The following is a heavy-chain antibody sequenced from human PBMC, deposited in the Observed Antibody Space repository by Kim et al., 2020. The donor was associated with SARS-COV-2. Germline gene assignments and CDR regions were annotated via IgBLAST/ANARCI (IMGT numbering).Heavy chain of an antibody. V-gene: IGHV4-59*01. CDR2: IYYSGST. J-gene: IGHJ5*02. D-gene: IGHD3-10*01. CDR1: GGSISSYY. Sequence: SETLSLTCTVSGGSISSYYWSWIRQPPGKGLEWIGYIYYSGSTNYNPSLKSRVTISVDTSKNQFSLKLSSVTAADTAVYYCARGYYGSGSLNWFDPWGQGTLVTVSS. CDR3: ARGYYGSGSLNWFDP.